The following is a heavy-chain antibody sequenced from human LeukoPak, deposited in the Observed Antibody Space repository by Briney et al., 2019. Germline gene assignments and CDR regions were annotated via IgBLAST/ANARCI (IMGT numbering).Heavy chain of an antibody. CDR2: INTNTGNP. CDR3: ARGLRGNVLRYFDWLLYQDSSFDY. D-gene: IGHD3-9*01. J-gene: IGHJ4*02. Sequence: ASVKVSCKASGYTFTSYAMNWVRQAPGQGLEWMGWINTNTGNPTYAQGFTGRFVFSLDTSVSTAYLQISSLKAEDTAVYYCARGLRGNVLRYFDWLLYQDSSFDYWGQGTLVTVSS. CDR1: GYTFTSYA. V-gene: IGHV7-4-1*02.